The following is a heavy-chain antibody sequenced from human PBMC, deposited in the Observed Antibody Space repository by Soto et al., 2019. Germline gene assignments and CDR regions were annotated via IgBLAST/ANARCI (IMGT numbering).Heavy chain of an antibody. V-gene: IGHV3-66*01. D-gene: IGHD3-16*01. J-gene: IGHJ4*01. CDR3: ARLWVWGSYAIDF. CDR2: IHSGGTT. CDR1: GFTVTSTY. Sequence: PGGSLRLSCAVSGFTVTSTYMSWIRQAPGKGLEWISVIHSGGTTYYTDSVKGRFTISRDISKNTVSLQMNSLRVGDTAVYHCARLWVWGSYAIDFWGHGTLVTVSS.